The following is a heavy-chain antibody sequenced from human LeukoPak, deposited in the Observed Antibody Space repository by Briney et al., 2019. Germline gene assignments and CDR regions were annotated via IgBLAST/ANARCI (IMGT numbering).Heavy chain of an antibody. CDR2: IHPSGGST. CDR3: ARGIGLDYDSSGLD. CDR1: GYTFTNYY. V-gene: IGHV1-46*01. D-gene: IGHD3-22*01. J-gene: IGHJ4*02. Sequence: ASVKVSCKSSGYTFTNYYMRWVRQAPGQGLEWIGVIHPSGGSTSFAQKFQGRVTMTRDTSTSTVYMELISLRSDDTAVYYCARGIGLDYDSSGLDWGQGTLVTVSS.